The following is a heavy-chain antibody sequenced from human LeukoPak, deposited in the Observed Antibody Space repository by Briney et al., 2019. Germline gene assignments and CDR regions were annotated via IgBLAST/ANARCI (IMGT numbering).Heavy chain of an antibody. J-gene: IGHJ4*02. CDR1: GFNFNDFA. CDR3: AKGEVLYFDY. CDR2: ISWHSGNI. V-gene: IGHV3-9*01. Sequence: PGRSLRLSCEGSGFNFNDFAMHWVRQAPGKGLEWVSGISWHSGNIGYAESVRGRFTISRDNSKNTLYLQMNSLRAEDTAVYYCAKGEVLYFDYWGQGTLVTVSS.